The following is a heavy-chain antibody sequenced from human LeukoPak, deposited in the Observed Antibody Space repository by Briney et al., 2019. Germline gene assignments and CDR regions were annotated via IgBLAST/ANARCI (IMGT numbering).Heavy chain of an antibody. Sequence: GASVKVSCKASGYTFTSYDINWVRQATGQGLEWMGWMNPNSGNTGYAQKFQGRVTMTRNTPISTAYMELSSLRSEDTAVYYCARGRVYYDSSGYYYEMDVWGKGTTVTVSS. J-gene: IGHJ6*04. D-gene: IGHD3-22*01. CDR3: ARGRVYYDSSGYYYEMDV. CDR1: GYTFTSYD. V-gene: IGHV1-8*01. CDR2: MNPNSGNT.